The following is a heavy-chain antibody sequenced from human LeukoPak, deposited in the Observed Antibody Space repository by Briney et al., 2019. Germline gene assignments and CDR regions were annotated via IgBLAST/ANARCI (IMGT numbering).Heavy chain of an antibody. CDR1: GITLSNYG. J-gene: IGHJ4*02. D-gene: IGHD3-10*01. V-gene: IGHV3-23*01. CDR2: ISGSGGST. CDR3: AKAPTVGWFGELFLDY. Sequence: GGSLGLSCAVSGITLSNYGMSWVRQAPGKGLEWVSAISGSGGSTYYADSVKGRFTISRDNSKNTLYLQMNSLRAEDTAVYYCAKAPTVGWFGELFLDYWGQGTLVTVSS.